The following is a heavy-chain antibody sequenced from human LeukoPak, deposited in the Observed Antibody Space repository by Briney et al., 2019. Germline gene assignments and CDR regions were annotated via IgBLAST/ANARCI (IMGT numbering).Heavy chain of an antibody. CDR2: ISSNGVST. D-gene: IGHD3-3*01. J-gene: IGHJ4*02. CDR3: ARGAHGAGFWSGYHY. CDR1: GFTFSSYA. V-gene: IGHV3-64*01. Sequence: GGSLRLSCAASGFTFSSYAMHWVRQAPGKGLEYVSAISSNGVSTYYANSVKGRFTISRDNSKNTLYLQMGSLRAEDMAVYYCARGAHGAGFWSGYHYWGQGTLVTVSS.